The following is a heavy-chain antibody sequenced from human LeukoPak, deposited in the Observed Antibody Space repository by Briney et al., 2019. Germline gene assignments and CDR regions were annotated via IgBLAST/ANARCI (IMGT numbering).Heavy chain of an antibody. Sequence: PSETLSLTCTVSGGSISSGSYYWSWIRQPAGKGLEWVGHVYTSGSTNSNPSLKSRVTISVDTSKNQFSLKLSSVTAADTAVYYCARGSCSGGSCYSVDYWGQGTLVTVSS. CDR3: ARGSCSGGSCYSVDY. J-gene: IGHJ4*02. CDR1: GGSISSGSYY. D-gene: IGHD2-15*01. CDR2: VYTSGST. V-gene: IGHV4-61*09.